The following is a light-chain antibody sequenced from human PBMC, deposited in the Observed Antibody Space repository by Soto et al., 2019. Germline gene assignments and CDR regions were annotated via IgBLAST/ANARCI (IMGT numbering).Light chain of an antibody. Sequence: QSALTQPASVSGSPGQSITISCTGTSSDVGGYNYVSWYQQHPGKAPKLMIYEVSNRPSGVSNRFSGSKSGNTASLTISGLQPEDEADYYCISYTSSSTSFGTGTKLTVL. J-gene: IGLJ1*01. V-gene: IGLV2-14*01. CDR2: EVS. CDR3: ISYTSSSTS. CDR1: SSDVGGYNY.